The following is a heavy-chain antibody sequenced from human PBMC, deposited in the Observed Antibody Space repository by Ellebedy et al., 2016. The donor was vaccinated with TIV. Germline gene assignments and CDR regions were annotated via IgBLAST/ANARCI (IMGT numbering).Heavy chain of an antibody. CDR2: ISYDGSNK. J-gene: IGHJ6*02. CDR1: GFIFSNYA. V-gene: IGHV3-30*04. Sequence: GESLKISCAASGFIFSNYAIHWVRQAPGKGLEWVAVISYDGSNKFYADSVKGRFTISRDNSKNTLYLQMNSLRAEDTAVYYCARGNSGQLVLRLYYYYYAMDVWGQGTTVTVSS. D-gene: IGHD6-13*01. CDR3: ARGNSGQLVLRLYYYYYAMDV.